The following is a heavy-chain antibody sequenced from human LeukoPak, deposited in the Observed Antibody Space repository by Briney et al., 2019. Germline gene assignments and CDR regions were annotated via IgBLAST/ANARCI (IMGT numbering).Heavy chain of an antibody. V-gene: IGHV1-69*04. CDR3: ARGGFEVVAVALRYYFDY. J-gene: IGHJ4*02. CDR2: IIPILGIA. CDR1: GGTFSSYA. D-gene: IGHD6-19*01. Sequence: SVKVSCKASGGTFSSYAISWVRQAPGQGLEWMGRIIPILGIANYAQKFQGRVTITADKSTSTAYMELSSLRSEDTAVYYCARGGFEVVAVALRYYFDYWGQGTLVTVSS.